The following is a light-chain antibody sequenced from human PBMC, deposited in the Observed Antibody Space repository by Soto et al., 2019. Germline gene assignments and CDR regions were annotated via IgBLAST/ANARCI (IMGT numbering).Light chain of an antibody. CDR2: DVS. J-gene: IGKJ1*01. Sequence: EIEMTQSPATLSVSPGERATLSCRASQSVSSNLAWFQQEPSQAPRLLIYDVSSRATGIPDRFSGSGSGTEFTLTISSLQSEDFAVYYCQQYNNWPRTFGQGTTVDIK. CDR1: QSVSSN. CDR3: QQYNNWPRT. V-gene: IGKV3D-15*01.